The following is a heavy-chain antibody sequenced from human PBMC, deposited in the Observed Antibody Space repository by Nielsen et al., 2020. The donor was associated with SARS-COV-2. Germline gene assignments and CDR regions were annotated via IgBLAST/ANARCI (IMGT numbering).Heavy chain of an antibody. CDR3: AREDLLTGSYAFDI. Sequence: SETLSLTCSVSGGSVSRQKCYWGWIRQTPGKGLEWIGSIYYSGGTYYRPSLNSRVTISIDTSKNQFSLKLSSVTAADTAVYYCAREDLLTGSYAFDIWGQGTMVTVSS. J-gene: IGHJ3*02. CDR2: IYYSGGT. D-gene: IGHD3-9*01. CDR1: GGSVSRQKCY. V-gene: IGHV4-39*07.